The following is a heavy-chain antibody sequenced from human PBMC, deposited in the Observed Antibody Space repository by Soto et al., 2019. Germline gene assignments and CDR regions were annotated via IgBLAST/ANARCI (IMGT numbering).Heavy chain of an antibody. J-gene: IGHJ4*02. D-gene: IGHD2-15*01. CDR1: GFTFSNNG. V-gene: IGHV3-30*03. CDR2: ISSDGSKK. CDR3: ATDLYGGSSRFDL. Sequence: QVQLVESGGGVVQPGRSLRLSCVASGFTFSNNGIHWVRQAPGKGLEWVAVISSDGSKKYYADSVKGRFTISRDNSNNWLYLQMNSLRAEDTAVYYCATDLYGGSSRFDLWGQGTLVTVSS.